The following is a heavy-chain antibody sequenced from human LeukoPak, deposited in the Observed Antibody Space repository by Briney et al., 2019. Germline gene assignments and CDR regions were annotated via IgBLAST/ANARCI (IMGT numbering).Heavy chain of an antibody. CDR3: ARRGTARPPYFYYYLDV. CDR2: INTFNGNT. Sequence: ASVNVSCKAAGYTFSKFAIHWVRQAPGQGLEWMGWINTFNGNTDFAQKLQGRVTITTDTSTSTAYLKLRSLTSDDTAVYYCARRGTARPPYFYYYLDVWGEGTTVTVSS. D-gene: IGHD6-6*01. CDR1: GYTFSKFA. V-gene: IGHV1-18*01. J-gene: IGHJ6*03.